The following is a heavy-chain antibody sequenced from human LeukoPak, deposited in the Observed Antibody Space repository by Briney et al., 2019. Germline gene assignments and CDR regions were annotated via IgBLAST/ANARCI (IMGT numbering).Heavy chain of an antibody. D-gene: IGHD5-24*01. CDR3: ARAPGERWLHFDY. J-gene: IGHJ4*02. CDR1: GGSISSSNYF. Sequence: PSETLSLTCTVSGGSISSSNYFWGWVRQPPGKGLEWIGTISYSGTTHDNPSLKSRVIISVDTSKKQFSLRLSSVTAADTAVYYCARAPGERWLHFDYWGQGTLVTVSS. CDR2: ISYSGTT. V-gene: IGHV4-39*07.